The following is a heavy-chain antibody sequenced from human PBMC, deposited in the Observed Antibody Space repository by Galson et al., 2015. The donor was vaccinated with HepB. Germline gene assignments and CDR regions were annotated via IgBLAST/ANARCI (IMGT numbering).Heavy chain of an antibody. CDR1: GFRFTKYS. CDR2: IPGGGERT. J-gene: IGHJ4*02. V-gene: IGHV3-23*01. Sequence: SLRLSCATPGFRFTKYSMSWVRQAPGKGLQWVPAIPGGGERTYYADSVKGRFPTSRDSSSNPVFLLMTSLRVDDTAVYSCAKVAILGATPHYFDYLGQGTLVTVSS. CDR3: AKVAILGATPHYFDY. D-gene: IGHD3-16*01.